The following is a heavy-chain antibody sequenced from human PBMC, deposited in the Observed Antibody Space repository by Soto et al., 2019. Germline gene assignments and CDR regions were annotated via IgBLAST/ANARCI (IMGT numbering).Heavy chain of an antibody. CDR3: ARHQRLRFLEWLLHFDY. CDR2: ISAYNGNT. Sequence: APVKVSCKASGYTFTSYGISWVRQAPGQGLEWMGWISAYNGNTNYAQKLQGRVTMTTDTSTSTAYMELRSLRSDDTAVYYCARHQRLRFLEWLLHFDYWGEGTLVTVSS. J-gene: IGHJ4*02. D-gene: IGHD3-3*01. V-gene: IGHV1-18*01. CDR1: GYTFTSYG.